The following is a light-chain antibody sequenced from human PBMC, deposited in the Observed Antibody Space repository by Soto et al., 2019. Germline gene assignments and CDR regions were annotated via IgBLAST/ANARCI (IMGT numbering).Light chain of an antibody. J-gene: IGLJ1*01. V-gene: IGLV2-11*01. CDR3: CSYAGSPRYV. CDR2: DVS. Sequence: QSALTQPRSVSGSPGQSVTISCTGTSSDVGTYNYVSWYQQHPGKAPKVMIYDVSERPSGVPDRFSGSKSGNTASLTISELQAEDEADYYCCSYAGSPRYVFGTGTKVTVL. CDR1: SSDVGTYNY.